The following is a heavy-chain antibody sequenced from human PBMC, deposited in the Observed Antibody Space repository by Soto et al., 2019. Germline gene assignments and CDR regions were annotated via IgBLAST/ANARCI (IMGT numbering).Heavy chain of an antibody. CDR1: GYTFTSYA. V-gene: IGHV1-3*01. CDR2: INAGNGNT. Sequence: QVQLVQSGAEVKKPGASVKVSCKASGYTFTSYAMHWVRQAPGQRLEWMGWINAGNGNTKYSQKFQGRVTITRDTYASTAYMDLSSLRSEDTAVYYCARAWDIVVVVAATSYFDYWGQGTLVTVSS. D-gene: IGHD2-15*01. CDR3: ARAWDIVVVVAATSYFDY. J-gene: IGHJ4*02.